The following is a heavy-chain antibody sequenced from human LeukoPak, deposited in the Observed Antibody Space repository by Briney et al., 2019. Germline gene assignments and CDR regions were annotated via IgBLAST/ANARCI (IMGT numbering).Heavy chain of an antibody. Sequence: GGSLRLSCAASRFIFSSTGMHWVRQAPGKGLEWVSFIRYDGSDKYYADSVQGRFIISRDNSKNTLFLQMNSLRLDDTAVYYCARDATVGAAYFDFWGQGALVTVSS. V-gene: IGHV3-30*02. CDR2: IRYDGSDK. CDR3: ARDATVGAAYFDF. D-gene: IGHD2-15*01. CDR1: RFIFSSTG. J-gene: IGHJ4*02.